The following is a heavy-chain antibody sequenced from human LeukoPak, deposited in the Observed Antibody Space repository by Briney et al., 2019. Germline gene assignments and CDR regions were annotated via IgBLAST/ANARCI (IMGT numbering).Heavy chain of an antibody. Sequence: GGSLRLSCAASGFTFSSYWMSWVRQAPGKGLEWVTNIKQDGSEKYYVDSVKGRFTISRDNAKNSLYLQMSSLRAEDTAVYYCARDQVAVAANYYYYGMDVWGQGTTVTVSS. V-gene: IGHV3-7*01. D-gene: IGHD6-19*01. CDR2: IKQDGSEK. J-gene: IGHJ6*02. CDR3: ARDQVAVAANYYYYGMDV. CDR1: GFTFSSYW.